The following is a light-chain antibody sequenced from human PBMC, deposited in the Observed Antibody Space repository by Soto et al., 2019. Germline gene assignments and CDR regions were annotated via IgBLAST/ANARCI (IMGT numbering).Light chain of an antibody. CDR3: SSFASRNTWV. CDR2: EVT. V-gene: IGLV2-8*01. J-gene: IGLJ3*02. Sequence: QSALPQPPSASGSPGQSVTISCTGTSSDVGAYNYVSWYQQHAGKAPKLVIYEVTKRPSGVPDRFSGSKSANTASLTVSGLQAEDEADYYCSSFASRNTWVFGGGTKLTVL. CDR1: SSDVGAYNY.